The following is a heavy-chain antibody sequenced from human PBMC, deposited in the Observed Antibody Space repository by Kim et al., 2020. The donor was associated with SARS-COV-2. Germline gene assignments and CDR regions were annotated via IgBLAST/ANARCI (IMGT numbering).Heavy chain of an antibody. D-gene: IGHD3-10*01. J-gene: IGHJ4*03. CDR1: GFTFSTYS. CDR3: ASSGGQGYYGKVGYFDS. Sequence: GGSLRLSCAASGFTFSTYSMIWVRQAPGEGLEWVSFICTTGNYLYYASLLNGFTIISRDNNKNSLLQLMNSLRADDTAVYYCASSGGQGYYGKVGYFDS. CDR2: ICTTGNYL. V-gene: IGHV3-21*01.